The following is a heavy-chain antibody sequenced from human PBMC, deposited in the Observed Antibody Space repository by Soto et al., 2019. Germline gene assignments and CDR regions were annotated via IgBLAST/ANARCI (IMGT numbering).Heavy chain of an antibody. D-gene: IGHD4-17*01. CDR1: GSSVSRYY. Sequence: SETLSLTCTVSGSSVSRYYWGWIRQPPGKGLECIGYISYTENTNYNPSLKSRVTMSLDTSKNQISLNLISVTAADTAVYYCARLVATVTTHDYFDYWGQGTLVTVSS. CDR2: ISYTENT. CDR3: ARLVATVTTHDYFDY. J-gene: IGHJ4*02. V-gene: IGHV4-59*08.